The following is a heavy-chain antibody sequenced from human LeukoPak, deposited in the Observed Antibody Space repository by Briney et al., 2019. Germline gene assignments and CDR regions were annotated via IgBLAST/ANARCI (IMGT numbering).Heavy chain of an antibody. V-gene: IGHV1-69*05. CDR2: IIPIFGTA. D-gene: IGHD1-26*01. CDR3: ASHSDSGSYVDY. CDR1: GGTFSSYA. Sequence: ASVKVSYKASGGTFSSYAISWVRQAPGQGLEWMGGIIPIFGTANYAQKFQGRVTITTDESTSTAYMELSSLRSEDTAVYYCASHSDSGSYVDYWGQGTLVTVSS. J-gene: IGHJ4*02.